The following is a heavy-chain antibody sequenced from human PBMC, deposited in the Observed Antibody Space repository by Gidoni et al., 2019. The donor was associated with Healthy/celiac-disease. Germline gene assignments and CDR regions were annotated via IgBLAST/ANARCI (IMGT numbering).Heavy chain of an antibody. J-gene: IGHJ4*02. V-gene: IGHV3-21*01. CDR1: CFPFNSYG. Sequence: EVQLVVSGGGLVKPGGASRLPCAAPCFPFNSYGMNWVCQAPGKGLEWVSCISRNSSSIYYADSVKGRFTISRDNAKNSLYLQMNSLRAEDTAVYYCAKRFESSDGGGYWGQGTLVTVSS. CDR3: AKRFESSDGGGY. D-gene: IGHD6-19*01. CDR2: ISRNSSSI.